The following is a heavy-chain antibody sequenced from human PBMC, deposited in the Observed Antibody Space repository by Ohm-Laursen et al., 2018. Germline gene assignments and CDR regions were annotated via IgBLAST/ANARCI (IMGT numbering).Heavy chain of an antibody. Sequence: SDTLSLTCAVYGGSFSGYYWNWIRQPPGKGLEWIGEINHSGNTNYNPSLKSRVTISVDTSKNLFSLSLSSVTAADTAVYFCARGPLHNWLDPWGQGTLVTVSS. CDR1: GGSFSGYY. CDR3: ARGPLHNWLDP. J-gene: IGHJ5*02. CDR2: INHSGNT. V-gene: IGHV4-34*01.